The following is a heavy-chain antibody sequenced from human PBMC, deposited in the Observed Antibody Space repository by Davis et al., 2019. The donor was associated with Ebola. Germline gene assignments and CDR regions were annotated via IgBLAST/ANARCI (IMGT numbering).Heavy chain of an antibody. CDR2: TYYTSKWQN. Sequence: PSETLSLTCDISGDGVSRKGAAWNWIRQSPSRGLEWLGRTYYTSKWQNDYAVSVKSRIIINSDTSKNQFSLQLNSVTPEDTALYYCARGWLRGGMDVWGEGITVTVSS. J-gene: IGHJ6*04. CDR3: ARGWLRGGMDV. V-gene: IGHV6-1*01. CDR1: GDGVSRKGAA. D-gene: IGHD5-18*01.